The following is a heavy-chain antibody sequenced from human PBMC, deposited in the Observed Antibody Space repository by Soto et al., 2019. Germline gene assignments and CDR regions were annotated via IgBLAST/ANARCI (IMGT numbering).Heavy chain of an antibody. Sequence: PSETLSLTCTVSGGSLSSYYWSWIRQPPGKGLEWIGYIYYSGSTNYNPSLKSRVTISADTSISTAYLQWSSLKASDTAIYYCARHEFYYGGCDHWGQGTLVTSPQ. V-gene: IGHV4-59*08. CDR2: IYYSGST. J-gene: IGHJ4*02. D-gene: IGHD3-10*01. CDR1: GGSLSSYY. CDR3: ARHEFYYGGCDH.